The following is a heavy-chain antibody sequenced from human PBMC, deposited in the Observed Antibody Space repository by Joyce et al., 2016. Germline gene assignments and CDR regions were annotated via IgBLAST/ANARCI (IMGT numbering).Heavy chain of an antibody. CDR2: LWYDGRND. CDR3: ARASITAPYFDF. CDR1: GFPFRSYC. Sequence: QVHLVESGGGVVQPGRCLKLSCAASGFPFRSYCMHWVRQAPGKGVECVGGLWYDGRNDKYVDSVKGRFTVSRDNSNNALFLLMNDLRGEDTAVYYCARASITAPYFDFWGQGTQVTVSS. J-gene: IGHJ4*01. V-gene: IGHV3-33*08. D-gene: IGHD1-20*01.